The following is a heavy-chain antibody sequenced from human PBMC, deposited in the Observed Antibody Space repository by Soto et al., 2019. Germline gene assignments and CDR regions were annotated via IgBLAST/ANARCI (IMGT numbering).Heavy chain of an antibody. CDR2: ISYDGTNK. CDR1: GFTFSTYA. CDR3: AKDQAGDFWSGYYYYYYGMDV. V-gene: IGHV3-30-3*01. D-gene: IGHD3-3*01. Sequence: PGGSLRLSCAASGFTFSTYAMHWVRQAPGKGLEWVAVISYDGTNKYYADSVRGRFTISRDNSKNTLYLQMNSLRAEDTAVYYCAKDQAGDFWSGYYYYYYGMDVWGQGTTVTVSS. J-gene: IGHJ6*02.